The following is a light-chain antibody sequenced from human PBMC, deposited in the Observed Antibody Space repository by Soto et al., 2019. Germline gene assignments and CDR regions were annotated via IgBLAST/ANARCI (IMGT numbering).Light chain of an antibody. CDR2: DAS. CDR3: QQRSNWPPIT. Sequence: EIVFTQSPATVSLSPLERSTLSCRASQSVSSYLAWYQQKPGQAPRLLIYDASNRATGIPARFSGSGSGTDFTLTISSLEPEDFAVYYCQQRSNWPPITFGQGTRLEIK. J-gene: IGKJ5*01. CDR1: QSVSSY. V-gene: IGKV3-11*01.